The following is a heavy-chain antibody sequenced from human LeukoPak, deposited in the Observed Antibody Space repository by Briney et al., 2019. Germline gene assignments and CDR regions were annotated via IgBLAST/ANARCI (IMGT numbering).Heavy chain of an antibody. CDR1: GGSIRSFY. Sequence: NPSETLSLTCTVSGGSIRSFYWSWIRQPPGKGLEWIGYIFYSGSTTYNPSLKSRVTMSVDTSKSQFSLRLSSVTAADTAVYYCAKNLGSCSGGGSCYQFDPWGQGTLVTVSS. V-gene: IGHV4-59*01. J-gene: IGHJ5*02. D-gene: IGHD2-15*01. CDR3: AKNLGSCSGGGSCYQFDP. CDR2: IFYSGST.